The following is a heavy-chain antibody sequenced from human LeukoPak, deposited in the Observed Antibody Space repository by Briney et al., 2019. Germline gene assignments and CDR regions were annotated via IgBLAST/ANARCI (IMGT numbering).Heavy chain of an antibody. Sequence: PGGSLRLSCAASGFTFSSYAMSWVRQAPGKGLEWVSAISGSGGSTYYADSVKGRFTISRDNSKNTLYLQMNSLRAEDTAVYYCAKAAYDFWSGYLEALHFDYWGQGTLVTVSS. CDR2: ISGSGGST. D-gene: IGHD3-3*01. CDR3: AKAAYDFWSGYLEALHFDY. V-gene: IGHV3-23*01. J-gene: IGHJ4*02. CDR1: GFTFSSYA.